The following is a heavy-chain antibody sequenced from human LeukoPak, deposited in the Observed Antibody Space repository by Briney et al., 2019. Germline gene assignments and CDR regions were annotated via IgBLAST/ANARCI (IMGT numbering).Heavy chain of an antibody. J-gene: IGHJ4*02. CDR1: GFTFSSHW. V-gene: IGHV3-7*01. CDR3: ATGRAAHLFDY. Sequence: PGGSLRLSCAASGFTFSSHWMIWVRQAPGKGLEWVANGKQDGSEKYYVDSVKGRFTISRVNAKNSLYMQMNSLRVEDTAVYYCATGRAAHLFDYWGQGTLVTVSS. D-gene: IGHD6-6*01. CDR2: GKQDGSEK.